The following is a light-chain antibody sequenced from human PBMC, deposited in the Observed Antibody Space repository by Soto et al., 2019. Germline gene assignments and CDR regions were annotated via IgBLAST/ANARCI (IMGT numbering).Light chain of an antibody. V-gene: IGLV2-14*01. CDR2: DVN. J-gene: IGLJ1*01. CDR3: SSYTSSSTRV. CDR1: SSDVGGYNY. Sequence: QSALTQPASVSGSPGQSITISCTGTSSDVGGYNYVSWYQQNPGKAPQLMIYDVNNRPSGVSYRFSGSKSGNTASLTISGLQAEDEADYYCSSYTSSSTRVFGTGTKVTVL.